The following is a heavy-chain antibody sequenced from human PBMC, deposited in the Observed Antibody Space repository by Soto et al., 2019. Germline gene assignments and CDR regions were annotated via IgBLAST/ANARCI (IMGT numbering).Heavy chain of an antibody. CDR3: ARAGCDGGSCYTLVGLRHGMDV. CDR2: ISYDGNNK. V-gene: IGHV3-30-3*01. Sequence: QVQLVESGGGVVQPGRSLRLSRAASGFTFSSDAMYWVRQAPGKGLEWVAVISYDGNNKYYADSVKGRFTTSRDNSKNTLYLQMNSLRDEDTAVYYCARAGCDGGSCYTLVGLRHGMDVWGQGTTVTVSS. D-gene: IGHD2-15*01. CDR1: GFTFSSDA. J-gene: IGHJ6*02.